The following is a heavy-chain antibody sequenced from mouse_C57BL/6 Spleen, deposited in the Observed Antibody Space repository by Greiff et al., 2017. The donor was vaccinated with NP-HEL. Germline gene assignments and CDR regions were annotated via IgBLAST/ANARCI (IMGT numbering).Heavy chain of an antibody. J-gene: IGHJ3*01. V-gene: IGHV1-69*01. CDR3: ARSTGAWFAY. Sequence: VQLQQPGAELVMPGASVKLSCKASGYTFTSYWMHWVKQRPGQGLEWIGELDPSDSSTNYNQKFKGKSTLTVDKSSRTAYMQLSSLTSEDSAVYYCARSTGAWFAYWGQGTLVTVSA. D-gene: IGHD4-1*02. CDR1: GYTFTSYW. CDR2: LDPSDSST.